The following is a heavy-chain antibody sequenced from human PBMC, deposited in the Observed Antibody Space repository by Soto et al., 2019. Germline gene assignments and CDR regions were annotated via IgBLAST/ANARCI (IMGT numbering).Heavy chain of an antibody. J-gene: IGHJ5*02. Sequence: PSETLSLTCAVYGGSFSGYYWSWIRQPPGKGLEWIGEINHSGSTNYNPSLKSRVTISVDTSKNQFSLKLSSVTAADTAVYYCARDGVVRYLHRFDPWGQGTLVTVSS. CDR2: INHSGST. CDR1: GGSFSGYY. V-gene: IGHV4-34*01. D-gene: IGHD3-9*01. CDR3: ARDGVVRYLHRFDP.